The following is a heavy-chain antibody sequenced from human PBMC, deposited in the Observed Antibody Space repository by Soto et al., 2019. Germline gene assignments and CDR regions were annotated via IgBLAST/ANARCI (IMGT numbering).Heavy chain of an antibody. Sequence: ASVKVSCKASGYTFTGNYMHWVRQAPGQGLEWMGWINPNSGGTNYAQKLQGRVTMTRDRSISTAYMELSRLRSDDTAVYYCAKRRGAATLGSFDYWGQGTLVTVSS. J-gene: IGHJ4*02. CDR1: GYTFTGNY. CDR2: INPNSGGT. D-gene: IGHD7-27*01. CDR3: AKRRGAATLGSFDY. V-gene: IGHV1-2*02.